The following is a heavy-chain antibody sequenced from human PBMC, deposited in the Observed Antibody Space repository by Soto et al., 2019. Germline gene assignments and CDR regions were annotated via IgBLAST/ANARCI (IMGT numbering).Heavy chain of an antibody. D-gene: IGHD3-3*01. Sequence: GGSLRLSCAASGFTFSSYWMSWVRQAPGKGLEWVANIKQDGSEKYYVDSVKGRFTISRDNAKNSLYLQMNSLRAEDTAVYYCARGYYDFWSGYYDAFDIWGQGTMVTVSS. CDR1: GFTFSSYW. V-gene: IGHV3-7*01. CDR2: IKQDGSEK. CDR3: ARGYYDFWSGYYDAFDI. J-gene: IGHJ3*02.